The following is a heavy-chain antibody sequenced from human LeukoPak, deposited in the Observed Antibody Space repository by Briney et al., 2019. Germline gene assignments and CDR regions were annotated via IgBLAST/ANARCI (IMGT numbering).Heavy chain of an antibody. V-gene: IGHV1-2*06. CDR1: GYTFTGYY. D-gene: IGHD6-19*01. J-gene: IGHJ4*02. CDR2: INPNSGGT. Sequence: ASVKVSCKASGYTFTGYYMHWVRQAPGQGGEWMGRINPNSGGTNYAQKFQGRVTITRDTYISTAYMELSRLRSDDTAVYYCARVRYSSGWSYFDYWGQGTLVTVSS. CDR3: ARVRYSSGWSYFDY.